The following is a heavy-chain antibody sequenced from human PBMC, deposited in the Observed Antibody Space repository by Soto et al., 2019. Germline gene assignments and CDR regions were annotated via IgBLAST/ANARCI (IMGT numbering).Heavy chain of an antibody. Sequence: ESVGGVVQPGTSLRLSCAASGFTFKTHAMHWVRQAPGKGLEWMAVIAYVGNEKFYADSVKGRFTISRDNSKNALYLQINTLRNEDTAVYYCGKDVGDYVPYYYGVDVWGQGTTVTVSS. J-gene: IGHJ6*02. CDR3: GKDVGDYVPYYYGVDV. CDR1: GFTFKTHA. D-gene: IGHD1-26*01. CDR2: IAYVGNEK. V-gene: IGHV3-30*18.